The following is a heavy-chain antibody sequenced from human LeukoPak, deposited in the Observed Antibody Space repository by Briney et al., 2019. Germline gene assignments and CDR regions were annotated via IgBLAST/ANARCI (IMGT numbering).Heavy chain of an antibody. CDR1: GGTFSSYA. V-gene: IGHV1-69*13. CDR3: ASGYCSSTSCSDYWYFDL. D-gene: IGHD2-2*03. CDR2: IIPIFGTA. J-gene: IGHJ2*01. Sequence: SVKVSCKASGGTFSSYAISWVRQAPGQGLEWMGGIIPIFGTANYAQKFQGRVTITADESTSTAYMELRSLRSEDTAVYYCASGYCSSTSCSDYWYFDLWGRGTLVTVSS.